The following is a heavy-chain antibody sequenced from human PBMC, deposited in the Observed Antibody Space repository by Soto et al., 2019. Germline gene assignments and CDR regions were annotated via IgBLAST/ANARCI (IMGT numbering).Heavy chain of an antibody. CDR2: ISGSGGST. CDR1: GVTFSSDA. D-gene: IGHD6-13*01. J-gene: IGHJ4*02. Sequence: GGSLRLSCTASGVTFSSDAMSWVRQAPGKGLEWVSAISGSGGSTYYEDSVKGRFTISRDKSKNTLYLQMNSLRAEATAVYYCANDREAAAGYYFDYWGQGTLVTVSS. V-gene: IGHV3-23*01. CDR3: ANDREAAAGYYFDY.